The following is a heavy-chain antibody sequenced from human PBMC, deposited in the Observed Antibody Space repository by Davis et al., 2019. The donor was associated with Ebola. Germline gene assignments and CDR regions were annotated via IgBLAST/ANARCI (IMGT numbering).Heavy chain of an antibody. CDR2: IYTSGST. Sequence: PGGSLRLSCTVSGGSISSYYWSWIRQPAGKGLEWIGRIYTSGSTNYNPSLKSRVTMSVDTSKNQFSLKLSSVTAADTAVYYCARGALAGATGVNYYYYGMDVWGQGTTVTVSS. CDR1: GGSISSYY. D-gene: IGHD4/OR15-4a*01. V-gene: IGHV4-4*07. CDR3: ARGALAGATGVNYYYYGMDV. J-gene: IGHJ6*02.